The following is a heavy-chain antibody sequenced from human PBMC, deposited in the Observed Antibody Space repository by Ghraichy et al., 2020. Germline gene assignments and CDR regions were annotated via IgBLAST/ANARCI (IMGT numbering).Heavy chain of an antibody. Sequence: GGSLRLSCAIGGFTFSSCSMNWVRQAPGKGLEWVSYIISSSVTKYYADSVNGRFTISRDNAKSLLFLQMNSLTAEDTAIYYCAGSIGDVSARYLDYWGQGTLVTVPS. CDR2: IISSSVTK. J-gene: IGHJ4*02. D-gene: IGHD3-3*01. V-gene: IGHV3-48*01. CDR1: GFTFSSCS. CDR3: AGSIGDVSARYLDY.